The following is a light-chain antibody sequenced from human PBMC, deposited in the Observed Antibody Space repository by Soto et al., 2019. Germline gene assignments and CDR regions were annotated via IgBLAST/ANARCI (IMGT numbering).Light chain of an antibody. J-gene: IGKJ1*01. CDR1: QSVSSN. CDR3: QQYNNWPET. CDR2: GAS. Sequence: EIVMTQSPATLSVSPGERATLSCRASQSVSSNLAWYQQKPGQAPRLLIYGASTRATGIPARFSGSGSGTEFCRPISSLQSEDFAVYYCQQYNNWPETFGQGTKVEIK. V-gene: IGKV3-15*01.